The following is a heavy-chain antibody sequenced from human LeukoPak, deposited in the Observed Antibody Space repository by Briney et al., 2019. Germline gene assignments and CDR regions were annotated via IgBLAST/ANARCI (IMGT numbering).Heavy chain of an antibody. CDR1: GFTFXXYA. CDR2: ISGSGXXX. Sequence: PGGSLRLSCAASGFTFXXYAMSWVRQAPGKGXXXXXAISGSGXXXXXXXXXXXXXXXXXDNXKNTLYLQMNSLRAEDTAVYYCAKDTTIFEFEPYDYWGQGTLVTVSS. D-gene: IGHD3-3*01. J-gene: IGHJ4*02. CDR3: AKDTTIFEFEPYDY. V-gene: IGHV3-23*01.